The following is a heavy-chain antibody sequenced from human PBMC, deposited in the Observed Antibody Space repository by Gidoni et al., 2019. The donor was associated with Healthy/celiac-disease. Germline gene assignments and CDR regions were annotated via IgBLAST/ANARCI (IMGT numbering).Heavy chain of an antibody. CDR3: ARSQAQWELLTEPQGFDY. Sequence: QVQLQESGPGLVKPSETLSLTCTVSGGSISSYYWSWIRQPPGKGLEWIGYIYYSGSTNYNPSLKSRVTISVDTSKNQFSLKLSSVTAADTAVYYCARSQAQWELLTEPQGFDYWGQGTLVTVSS. V-gene: IGHV4-59*08. D-gene: IGHD1-26*01. CDR1: GGSISSYY. J-gene: IGHJ4*02. CDR2: IYYSGST.